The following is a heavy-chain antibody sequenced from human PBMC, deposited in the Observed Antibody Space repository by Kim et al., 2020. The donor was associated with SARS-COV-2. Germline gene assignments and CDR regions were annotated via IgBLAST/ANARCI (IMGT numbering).Heavy chain of an antibody. CDR3: ARERSTFPFDY. D-gene: IGHD1-26*01. Sequence: SETLSLTCTVSGGSISSINYYWGWIRQPPGKGLEWIGSFYYTGSTYYNPSLKSRVTISVDTSKNQFSLNLSSVTAADTAVYYCARERSTFPFDYWGQGTLVTVSS. V-gene: IGHV4-39*01. CDR1: GGSISSINYY. J-gene: IGHJ4*02. CDR2: FYYTGST.